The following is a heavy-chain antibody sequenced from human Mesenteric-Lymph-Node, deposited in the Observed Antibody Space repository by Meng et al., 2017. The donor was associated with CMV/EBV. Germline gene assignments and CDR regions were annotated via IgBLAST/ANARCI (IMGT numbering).Heavy chain of an antibody. CDR3: ARALKCSSTSCYTKYYYGMDV. V-gene: IGHV1-8*01. CDR1: GYAFTSYD. D-gene: IGHD2-2*01. CDR2: MNPISGST. Sequence: ASVKVSCKASGYAFTSYDINWVRQAPGQGLEWVGWMNPISGSTAYAQKFQGRVTMTSDTSINVAYMELSSLRSDDTAVYYCARALKCSSTSCYTKYYYGMDVWGQGTTVTVSS. J-gene: IGHJ6*02.